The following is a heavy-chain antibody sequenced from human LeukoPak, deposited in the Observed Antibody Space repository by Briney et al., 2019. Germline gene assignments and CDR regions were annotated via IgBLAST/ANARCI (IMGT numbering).Heavy chain of an antibody. V-gene: IGHV3-23*01. J-gene: IGHJ4*02. CDR3: AKSHHVTAIDY. CDR1: GFSVSSNY. CDR2: ISGSGGST. Sequence: GGSLRLSCAASGFSVSSNYMSWVRQTPGKGLEWVSAISGSGGSTYYAGSVKGRFTISRDNSKNTLYLQMNSLRADDTAVYYCAKSHHVTAIDYWGQGTLVTVSS. D-gene: IGHD2-21*02.